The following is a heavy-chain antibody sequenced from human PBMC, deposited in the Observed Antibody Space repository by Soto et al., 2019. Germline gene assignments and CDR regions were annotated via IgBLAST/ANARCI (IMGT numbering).Heavy chain of an antibody. CDR1: GFTFTSFG. V-gene: IGHV3-33*01. Sequence: SLRLSCEASGFTFTSFGMHWVRQAPGKGLEWVAMMSYDGSNRYYADSVKGRFTVSRDNSKNTLYMQMDSLRADDTAVYYCARGVPTTSWNCYFDYWGQGTLVTVSS. J-gene: IGHJ4*02. CDR3: ARGVPTTSWNCYFDY. CDR2: MSYDGSNR. D-gene: IGHD1-7*01.